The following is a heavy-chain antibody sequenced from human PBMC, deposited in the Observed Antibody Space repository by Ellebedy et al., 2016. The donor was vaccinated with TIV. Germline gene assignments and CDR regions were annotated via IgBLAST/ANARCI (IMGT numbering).Heavy chain of an antibody. Sequence: GESLKISXAASGFTFSSYGMHWVRQAPGKGLEWVAVISYDGSNKYYADSVKGRFTISRDNAKNSLYLQMNSLRAEDTAVYYCATGVGMDVWGQGTTVTVSS. J-gene: IGHJ6*02. CDR1: GFTFSSYG. D-gene: IGHD3-10*01. V-gene: IGHV3-30*03. CDR3: ATGVGMDV. CDR2: ISYDGSNK.